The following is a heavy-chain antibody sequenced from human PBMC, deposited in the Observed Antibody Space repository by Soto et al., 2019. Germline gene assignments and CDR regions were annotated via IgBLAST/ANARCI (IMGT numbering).Heavy chain of an antibody. Sequence: ASVKVSCKASGGTFSSYAISWVRQAPGQGLEWMGGIIPIFGTANYAQKFQGRVTITADESTSTAYMELSSLRSEDTAVYYCARDFGGWNGRSYYYHGLDVWGQGTTVTVSS. J-gene: IGHJ6*02. CDR2: IIPIFGTA. CDR3: ARDFGGWNGRSYYYHGLDV. V-gene: IGHV1-69*13. D-gene: IGHD1-1*01. CDR1: GGTFSSYA.